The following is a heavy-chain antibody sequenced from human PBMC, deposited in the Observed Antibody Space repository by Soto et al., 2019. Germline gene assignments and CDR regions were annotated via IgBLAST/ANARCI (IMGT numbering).Heavy chain of an antibody. D-gene: IGHD5-12*01. CDR3: ARDCGYGYRGGDAFDI. J-gene: IGHJ3*02. V-gene: IGHV3-48*01. CDR2: ISGASGTI. Sequence: GSLRLSCAASGFTFRNYNMNWVRQAPGKGLEWLSYISGASGTIYYADSMQGRFTISRDNAKNSLYLQMNSLRAEDTAMYYCARDCGYGYRGGDAFDIWGQGTMVTVSS. CDR1: GFTFRNYN.